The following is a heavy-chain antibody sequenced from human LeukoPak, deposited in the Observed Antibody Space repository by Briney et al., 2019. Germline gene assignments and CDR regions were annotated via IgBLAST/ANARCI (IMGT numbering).Heavy chain of an antibody. CDR1: GYTFSDYY. Sequence: VASVNVSCKTSGYTFSDYYIHWVRQAPGQGLEWMGIINPSDGSANYPQNFQGRITMTRDTSTSTVYMELLSLRSDDTGMYYCAREEPDYDTSGYPFFDPWGQGTLVTVSS. CDR3: AREEPDYDTSGYPFFDP. CDR2: INPSDGSA. D-gene: IGHD3-22*01. J-gene: IGHJ5*02. V-gene: IGHV1-46*01.